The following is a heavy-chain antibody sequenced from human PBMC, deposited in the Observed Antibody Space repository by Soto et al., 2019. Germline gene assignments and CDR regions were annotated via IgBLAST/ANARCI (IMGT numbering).Heavy chain of an antibody. CDR2: IIPILGIA. CDR1: GGTFSSYT. CDR3: ARGIAAAGHFDY. J-gene: IGHJ4*02. Sequence: QVQLVQSGAEVKKPGSSVKVSCKASGGTFSSYTISWVRQAPGQGLEWMGRIIPILGIANYAQKFQGRVTITADKSTSTAYMELSSLRSEETAVYYCARGIAAAGHFDYWGQGTLVTVSS. V-gene: IGHV1-69*02. D-gene: IGHD6-13*01.